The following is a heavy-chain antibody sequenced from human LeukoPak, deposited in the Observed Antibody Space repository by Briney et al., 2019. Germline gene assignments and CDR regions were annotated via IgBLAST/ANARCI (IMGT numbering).Heavy chain of an antibody. CDR3: ARDGDSSGWTRSDY. CDR2: IYYSGST. D-gene: IGHD6-19*01. J-gene: IGHJ4*02. Sequence: SETLPLTCTVSGGSISSTSYYRGWIRQPPGKGLEWIGSIYYSGSTYYNPSLKSRVAISADRSKNQFSLKLSSVTAADTAVYYCARDGDSSGWTRSDYWGQGTLVTVSS. V-gene: IGHV4-39*07. CDR1: GGSISSTSYY.